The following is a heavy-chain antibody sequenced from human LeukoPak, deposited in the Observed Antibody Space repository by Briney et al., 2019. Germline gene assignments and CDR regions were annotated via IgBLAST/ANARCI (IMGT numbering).Heavy chain of an antibody. CDR1: GYTFTNNY. Sequence: ASVKVSCKASGYTFTNNYLHWVRQAPGQGLEWMGMIYPRDGSTSYAQNFQGRVTVTRDTSTTTVHMELRGLRSEDTAVYYCARASWNSPVDYWGQGTLVTVSS. D-gene: IGHD1-7*01. CDR3: ARASWNSPVDY. CDR2: IYPRDGST. J-gene: IGHJ4*02. V-gene: IGHV1-46*01.